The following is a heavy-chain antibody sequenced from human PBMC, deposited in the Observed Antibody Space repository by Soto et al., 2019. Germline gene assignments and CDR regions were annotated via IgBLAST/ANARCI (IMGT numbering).Heavy chain of an antibody. CDR2: IYYSGST. CDR1: GGSISSYY. CDR3: ARDRYERTPIAVACRSRNYYYYYGIAV. V-gene: IGHV4-59*01. J-gene: IGHJ6*01. D-gene: IGHD6-19*01. Sequence: PSETLSLTCTVSGGSISSYYWSWIRQPPGKGLEWIGYIYYSGSTNYNPSLKSRVTISVDTSKNQFSLKLSSVTAEDTAVYYCARDRYERTPIAVACRSRNYYYYYGIAVWRHGTPVIFSS.